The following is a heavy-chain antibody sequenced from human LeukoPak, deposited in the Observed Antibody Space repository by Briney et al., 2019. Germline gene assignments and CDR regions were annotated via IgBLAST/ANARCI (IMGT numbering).Heavy chain of an antibody. CDR3: AKDPSSGGSFSDY. CDR1: GFTFSSYA. J-gene: IGHJ4*02. Sequence: GGTLRLSCAASGFTFSSYAMSWVRQAPGKGLEWVSAISGSGGSTYYADSVKGRFTISRDNSKNTLYLQMNSLRAEDTAVYYCAKDPSSGGSFSDYWGQGTLVTVSS. D-gene: IGHD2-15*01. CDR2: ISGSGGST. V-gene: IGHV3-23*01.